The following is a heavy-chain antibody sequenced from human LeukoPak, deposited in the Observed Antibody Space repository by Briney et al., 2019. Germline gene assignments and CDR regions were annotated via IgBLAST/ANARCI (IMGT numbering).Heavy chain of an antibody. J-gene: IGHJ4*02. V-gene: IGHV1-3*01. CDR2: INAGNGNT. CDR1: GYTFTSYA. D-gene: IGHD3-22*01. CDR3: ARDMGYYDSSGYPY. Sequence: ASVKVSCKASGYTFTSYAMHWVRQAPGQRLEWMGWINAGNGNTKYSQKFQGRVTITRDTSASTAYMELSSLRFEDTAVYYCARDMGYYDSSGYPYWGQGTLVTVSS.